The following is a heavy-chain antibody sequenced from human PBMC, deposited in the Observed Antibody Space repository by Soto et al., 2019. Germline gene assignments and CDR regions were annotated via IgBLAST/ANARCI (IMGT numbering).Heavy chain of an antibody. CDR3: ARDGSGYSTD. V-gene: IGHV3-7*01. CDR1: GFTFRNYW. Sequence: EVQLVESGGGLVQPGGSLRLSCVASGFTFRNYWMSWLRQAPGKGLEWVANTNQDGRVRYSVDSVKGRFTISRDNAKNSMHLQMNSLRAEDTAVYYCARDGSGYSTDWGQGTLVTVSS. CDR2: TNQDGRVR. D-gene: IGHD5-18*01. J-gene: IGHJ4*02.